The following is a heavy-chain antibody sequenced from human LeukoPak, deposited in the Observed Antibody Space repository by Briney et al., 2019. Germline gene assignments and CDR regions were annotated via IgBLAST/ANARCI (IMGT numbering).Heavy chain of an antibody. CDR2: ISSSGSTI. Sequence: GGSLRLSCAASGFTFSDYYMSWIRQAPGKGLEWVSYISSSGSTIYYADSVKGRFTISRDNAKNSLYLQMSSLRAEDTAVYYCARAIYDYVWGSYRLDAFDIWGQGTMVTVSS. V-gene: IGHV3-11*01. CDR1: GFTFSDYY. D-gene: IGHD3-16*02. J-gene: IGHJ3*02. CDR3: ARAIYDYVWGSYRLDAFDI.